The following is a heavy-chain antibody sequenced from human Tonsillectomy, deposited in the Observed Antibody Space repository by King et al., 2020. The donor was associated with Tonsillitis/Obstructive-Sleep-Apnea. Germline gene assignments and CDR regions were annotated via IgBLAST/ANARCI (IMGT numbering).Heavy chain of an antibody. CDR2: ISGSGGST. Sequence: VQLVESGGGLVQPGGSLRLSCVASGFTFSSYAMNWVRQAPGKGLEWVSGISGSGGSTYYADSVKGRFTISRDNSKNTLYLQMNSLRAEDTAVYYCAKDGGGGRYGPGYYFDYWGQGALVTVSS. D-gene: IGHD1-26*01. CDR1: GFTFSSYA. V-gene: IGHV3-23*04. J-gene: IGHJ4*02. CDR3: AKDGGGGRYGPGYYFDY.